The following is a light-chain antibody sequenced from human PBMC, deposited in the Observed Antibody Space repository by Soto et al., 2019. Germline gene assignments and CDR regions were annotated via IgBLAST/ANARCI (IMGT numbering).Light chain of an antibody. V-gene: IGKV3-11*01. Sequence: EIVLTQSQATLSLSPGERATLSCRASQSVSSYLAWYQQKPGQAPRLLIYDTSNRATGIPARFSGSGSGTDFTLTISSLEPEDFAVYYCQQRSSWPRTFGQGTKVEIK. CDR2: DTS. J-gene: IGKJ1*01. CDR1: QSVSSY. CDR3: QQRSSWPRT.